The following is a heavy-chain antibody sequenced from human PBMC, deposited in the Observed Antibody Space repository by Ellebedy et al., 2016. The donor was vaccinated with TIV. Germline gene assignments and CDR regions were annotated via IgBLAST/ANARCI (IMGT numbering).Heavy chain of an antibody. CDR3: ASSVHYYDSSGYLN. CDR2: ISSGSSTI. J-gene: IGHJ4*02. Sequence: GGSLRLSXVASGFSFSSYSMNWVRQAPGKGLQWVSYISSGSSTIYYADSVKGRFTISGDNAKSSLYLQMNSLRAEDTAVYYCASSVHYYDSSGYLNWGQGTLVIVSS. D-gene: IGHD3-22*01. V-gene: IGHV3-48*01. CDR1: GFSFSSYS.